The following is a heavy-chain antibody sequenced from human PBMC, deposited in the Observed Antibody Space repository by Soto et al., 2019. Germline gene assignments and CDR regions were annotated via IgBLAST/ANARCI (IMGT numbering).Heavy chain of an antibody. Sequence: EASVKVSCKASGGTFSSYAISWVRQAPGQGLEWMGGIIPIFGTANYAQKFQGRVTITADESTSTAYMELSSLRSEDTAVYYCARNRGIVATNPDYWGQGTLVTVSS. CDR1: GGTFSSYA. CDR3: ARNRGIVATNPDY. J-gene: IGHJ4*02. CDR2: IIPIFGTA. V-gene: IGHV1-69*13. D-gene: IGHD5-12*01.